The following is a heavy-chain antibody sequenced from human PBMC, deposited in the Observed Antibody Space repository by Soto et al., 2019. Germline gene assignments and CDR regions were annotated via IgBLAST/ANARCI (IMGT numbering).Heavy chain of an antibody. CDR1: GWSFHGYY. Sequence: SETLSLTCAVYGWSFHGYYWSWLRQPPGKGLEWIGEINHSGSVNFNPTFKSRVSISVDTSKKLMSLQLSSVTAADTAVYYCARRAGRQVIDYWGQGTPVTAS. J-gene: IGHJ4*02. CDR3: ARRAGRQVIDY. D-gene: IGHD6-19*01. CDR2: INHSGSV. V-gene: IGHV4-34*01.